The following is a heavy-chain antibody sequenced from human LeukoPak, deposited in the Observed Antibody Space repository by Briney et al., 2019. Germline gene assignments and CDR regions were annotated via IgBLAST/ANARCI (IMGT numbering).Heavy chain of an antibody. D-gene: IGHD3-22*01. CDR2: IYYSGST. CDR3: ARLAPRYDSSGIDY. J-gene: IGHJ4*02. CDR1: GGSISSGGYY. Sequence: SETLSLTCTVSGGSISSGGYYWSWIRQPPGKGLEWIGYIYYSGSTNYNPSLKSRVTISVDTSKNQFSLKLSSVTAADTAVYYCARLAPRYDSSGIDYWGQGTLVTVSS. V-gene: IGHV4-61*08.